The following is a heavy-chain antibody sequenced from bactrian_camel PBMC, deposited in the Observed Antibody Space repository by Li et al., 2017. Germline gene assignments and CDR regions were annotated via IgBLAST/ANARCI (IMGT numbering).Heavy chain of an antibody. V-gene: IGHV3S7*01. CDR2: IYSAGTSDSSNP. Sequence: QVQLVESGGGLVQPGGSLKLSCAASGFTFSSPGCPSLVWVRQAPGKGLEWVSGIYSAGTSDSSNPYCGPSVKGRFTISRDNAKNTLYLQMNSLKSEDTALYYCATERGSWYYYRYPEKWGQGTQVTVS. D-gene: IGHD2*01. J-gene: IGHJ2*01. CDR3: ATERGSWYYYRYPEK. CDR1: GFTFSSPGCPS.